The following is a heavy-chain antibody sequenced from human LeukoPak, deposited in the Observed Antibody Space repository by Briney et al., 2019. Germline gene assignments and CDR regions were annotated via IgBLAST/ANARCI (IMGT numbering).Heavy chain of an antibody. V-gene: IGHV3-72*01. CDR1: GFTFSSYA. J-gene: IGHJ4*02. Sequence: PGGSLRLSCAASGFTFSSYAMHWVRQAPGKGLGWVGRIRNKANSYTTEYAASVRGRFTISRDDSKNSLYLQMNSLKTEDTAVYYCGRGRYSGSYFDYWGQGTLVTVSS. CDR2: IRNKANSYTT. CDR3: GRGRYSGSYFDY. D-gene: IGHD1-26*01.